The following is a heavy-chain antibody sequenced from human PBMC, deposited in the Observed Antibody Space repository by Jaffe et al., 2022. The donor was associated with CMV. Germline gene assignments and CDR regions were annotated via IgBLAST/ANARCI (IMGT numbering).Heavy chain of an antibody. V-gene: IGHV1-69*01. CDR2: IIPIFGTA. CDR3: ARVDYYGSGSQRGVGDV. Sequence: QVQLVQSGAEVKKPGSSVKVSCKASGGTFSSYAISWVRQAPGQGLEWMGGIIPIFGTANYAQKFQGRVTITADESTSTAYMELSSLRSEDTAVYYCARVDYYGSGSQRGVGDVWGQGTTVTVSS. CDR1: GGTFSSYA. J-gene: IGHJ6*02. D-gene: IGHD3-10*01.